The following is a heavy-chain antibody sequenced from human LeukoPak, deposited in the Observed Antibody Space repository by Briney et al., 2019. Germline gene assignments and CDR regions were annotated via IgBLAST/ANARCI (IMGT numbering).Heavy chain of an antibody. J-gene: IGHJ4*02. CDR2: ISETGGGT. V-gene: IGHV3-23*01. Sequence: GGSLRLSCAASGFTFATYAMGWVRQSPGKGLEWISTISETGGGTHYANSVRGRFTISRDNSKNTLYLQMNNLRAEDTAIYYCDASDFWGQGTLVTVSS. CDR1: GFTFATYA. CDR3: DASDF.